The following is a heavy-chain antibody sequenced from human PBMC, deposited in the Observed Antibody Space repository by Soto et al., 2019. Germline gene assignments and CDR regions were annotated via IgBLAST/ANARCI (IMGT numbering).Heavy chain of an antibody. CDR1: GYTFTSYY. J-gene: IGHJ4*02. V-gene: IGHV1-46*01. Sequence: ALVKVSCKASGYTFTSYYMHWVRQAPGQGLEWMGIINPSGGSTSYAQKFQGRVTMTRDTSTSTVYMELSSLRSEDTAVYYCARVRQAYYFEYWGQGTLVTVSS. CDR3: ARVRQAYYFEY. CDR2: INPSGGST.